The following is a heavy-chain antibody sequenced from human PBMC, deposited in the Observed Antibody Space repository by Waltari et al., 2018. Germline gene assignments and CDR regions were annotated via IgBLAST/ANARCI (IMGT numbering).Heavy chain of an antibody. J-gene: IGHJ4*02. CDR3: AGSRANFGWDYFDY. V-gene: IGHV3-23*01. CDR2: IGRNGEST. Sequence: EVQLLESGGGLVRPGGSLRLSCAVSGLTFNSHVMSWVRQPPGKGLEWVSGIGRNGESTDYEDSVKGRFTVSRDNSKNTLFLQMNSLRAEDTALYYCAGSRANFGWDYFDYWGQGALVTVSS. D-gene: IGHD3-10*01. CDR1: GLTFNSHV.